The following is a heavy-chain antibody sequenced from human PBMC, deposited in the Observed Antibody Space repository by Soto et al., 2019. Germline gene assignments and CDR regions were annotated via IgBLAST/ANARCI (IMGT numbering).Heavy chain of an antibody. J-gene: IGHJ3*01. CDR3: ARHVLRGGAYDV. V-gene: IGHV4-59*08. CDR1: GYSISRYY. Sequence: QVQLQESGPGLVKPSETLSLTCTVSGYSISRYYWSWIRQPPGKGLEWLGYIYYSGGTIYNPSLNRQGATSVDPSKTHFSLSLASVTATATAVYFCARHVLRGGAYDVWGRGTMVIVSS. CDR2: IYYSGGT. D-gene: IGHD3-10*02.